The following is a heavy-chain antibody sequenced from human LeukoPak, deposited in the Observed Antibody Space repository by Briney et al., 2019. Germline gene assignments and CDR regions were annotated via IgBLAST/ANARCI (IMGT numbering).Heavy chain of an antibody. V-gene: IGHV3-21*01. CDR2: ISSSRSYI. CDR1: GFTFSSYS. Sequence: GGSLRLSCAASGFTFSSYSMNWVRQAPGKGLGWVSSISSSRSYIYYADSVKGRFTISRDNAKNSLYLQMNSLRAEDTAVYYCGVTVVASFDYWGQGTLVTVSS. CDR3: GVTVVASFDY. J-gene: IGHJ4*02. D-gene: IGHD3-22*01.